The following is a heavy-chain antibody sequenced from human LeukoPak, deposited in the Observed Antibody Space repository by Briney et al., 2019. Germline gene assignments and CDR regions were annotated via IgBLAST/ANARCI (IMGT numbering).Heavy chain of an antibody. V-gene: IGHV3-74*01. CDR2: INTDGTVT. CDR1: GFTFSKYW. Sequence: GGSLRLSCAASGFTFSKYWMLWVRQAPGKGLESVSRINTDGTVTAYADSVKGRFTVSRDNADNTMFLQMNSERDEDTAVYYCATKQWLAPPPDSWGQGTPVTVSS. D-gene: IGHD6-19*01. J-gene: IGHJ4*02. CDR3: ATKQWLAPPPDS.